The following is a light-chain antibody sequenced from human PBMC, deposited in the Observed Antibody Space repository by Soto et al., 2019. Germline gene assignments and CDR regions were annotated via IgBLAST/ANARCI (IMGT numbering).Light chain of an antibody. Sequence: QAVVTQSPSASASLGASVKLTCTLSSGHSSYAIAWHQQQPEKGPRYLMKLNSDGSHSKGDGIPDRFSGSSSGAERYLTIPSLQSEDEADYYCQTWGTGIQVFGGGTKLTV. CDR1: SGHSSYA. CDR3: QTWGTGIQV. CDR2: LNSDGSH. J-gene: IGLJ2*01. V-gene: IGLV4-69*01.